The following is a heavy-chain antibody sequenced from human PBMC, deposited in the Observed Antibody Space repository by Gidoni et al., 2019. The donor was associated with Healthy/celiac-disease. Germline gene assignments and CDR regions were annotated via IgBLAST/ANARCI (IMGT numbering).Heavy chain of an antibody. CDR3: AKAPSTVVNDVFDY. D-gene: IGHD4-17*01. J-gene: IGHJ4*02. CDR2: ISWNSGSI. CDR1: GFTFDDYA. Sequence: EVQLVESGGGLVQPGRSLRLSCAASGFTFDDYAMNWVRQAPGKGLEWVSGISWNSGSIGYADSVKGRFTISRDNAKNSLYLQMNSLRAEDTALYYCAKAPSTVVNDVFDYWGQGTLVTVSS. V-gene: IGHV3-9*01.